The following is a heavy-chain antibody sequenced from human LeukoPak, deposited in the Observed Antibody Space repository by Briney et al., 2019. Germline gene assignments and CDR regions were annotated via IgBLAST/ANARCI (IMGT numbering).Heavy chain of an antibody. V-gene: IGHV3-21*01. CDR2: ISSGSSYI. J-gene: IGHJ4*02. CDR1: GFTFSSYS. CDR3: ARVGSSWYDY. D-gene: IGHD6-13*01. Sequence: GGSLRLSCAASGFTFSSYSMNWVRQAPGKGLEWVSSISSGSSYIYYADSVKGRFTISRDNAKNSLYLQMNSLRAEDTAVYYCARVGSSWYDYWGQGTLVTVSS.